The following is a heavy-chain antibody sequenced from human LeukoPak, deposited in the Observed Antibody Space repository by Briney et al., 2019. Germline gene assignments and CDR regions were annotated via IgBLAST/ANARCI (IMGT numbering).Heavy chain of an antibody. Sequence: GGSLRLSCAVSGFTFSNYAMNWVRQAPGKGLEWVSSISGSGSSTHYADSVKGRFTISRDNSKNTLYLQMNSLRAEDTAVYYCAKGTPGYYYGMDVWGQGTTVTVSS. CDR2: ISGSGSST. J-gene: IGHJ6*02. CDR3: AKGTPGYYYGMDV. CDR1: GFTFSNYA. V-gene: IGHV3-23*01.